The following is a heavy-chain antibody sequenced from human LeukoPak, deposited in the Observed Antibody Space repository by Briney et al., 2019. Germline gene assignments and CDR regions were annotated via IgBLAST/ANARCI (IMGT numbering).Heavy chain of an antibody. CDR2: INHSGST. Sequence: PSETLSLTCAVYGGSFSGYYWSWIHQPPGKGLEWIGEINHSGSTNYNPSLKSRVTISVDTSKNQFSLKLSSVTAADTAVYYCARGVRGYSSSWYYYYYMDVWGKGTTVTVSS. V-gene: IGHV4-34*01. J-gene: IGHJ6*03. CDR1: GGSFSGYY. CDR3: ARGVRGYSSSWYYYYYMDV. D-gene: IGHD6-13*01.